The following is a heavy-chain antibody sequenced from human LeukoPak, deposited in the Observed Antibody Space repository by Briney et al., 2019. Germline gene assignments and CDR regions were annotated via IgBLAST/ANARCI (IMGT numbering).Heavy chain of an antibody. CDR2: ISSSSSTI. J-gene: IGHJ4*02. CDR1: GFTFSSYS. D-gene: IGHD1-26*01. CDR3: ARGERIVEAVSGLDH. V-gene: IGHV3-48*01. Sequence: PRGSLRLSCAASGFTFSSYSMNWVRQAPGKGLEWVSYISSSSSTIYYADSVKGRFTISRDNAKNSLYLQMNSLRAEDTAVYYCARGERIVEAVSGLDHWGQGALVTVSS.